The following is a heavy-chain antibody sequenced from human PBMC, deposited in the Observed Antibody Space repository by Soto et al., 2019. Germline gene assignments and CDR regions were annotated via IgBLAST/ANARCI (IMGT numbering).Heavy chain of an antibody. CDR1: GFTFSSYS. D-gene: IGHD6-13*01. Sequence: EVQLVESGGGLVQPGGSLRLSCAASGFTFSSYSMNWVRQAPGKGLEGVSYISSSSSTIYYADSVKGRFTISRDNAKTALYLQMNSLRAEDTAVYYCARHPERIAQIGWFDPWGQGTRATVSS. CDR2: ISSSSSTI. CDR3: ARHPERIAQIGWFDP. J-gene: IGHJ5*02. V-gene: IGHV3-48*01.